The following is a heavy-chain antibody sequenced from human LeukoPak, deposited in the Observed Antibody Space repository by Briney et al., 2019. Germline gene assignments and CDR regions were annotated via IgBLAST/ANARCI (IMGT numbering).Heavy chain of an antibody. V-gene: IGHV3-21*01. D-gene: IGHD6-6*01. J-gene: IGHJ6*03. CDR2: ISSSSSYI. Sequence: GGSLRLSCAASGFTFSSYSMNWVRQAPGKGLEWVSSISSSSSYIYYAESVKGRFTISRDNAKNSLYLQMNSLRAEDTAVYYCARGRAGSSSRYYYMDVWGKGTTVTVS. CDR1: GFTFSSYS. CDR3: ARGRAGSSSRYYYMDV.